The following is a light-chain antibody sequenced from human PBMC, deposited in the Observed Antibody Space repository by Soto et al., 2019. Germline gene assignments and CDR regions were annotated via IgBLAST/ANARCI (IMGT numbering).Light chain of an antibody. J-gene: IGLJ1*01. CDR1: SSDVGGYNY. CDR3: SSYTSSRTLV. CDR2: DVS. Sequence: QSVRTQPASVSGSPVHSITISCTGTSSDVGGYNYVSWYQQHPGKVPKLMIYDVSDRPSGVSSRFSGSKAGNTASLTISGLQAEDEADYYCSSYTSSRTLVFGTGTKVTVL. V-gene: IGLV2-14*01.